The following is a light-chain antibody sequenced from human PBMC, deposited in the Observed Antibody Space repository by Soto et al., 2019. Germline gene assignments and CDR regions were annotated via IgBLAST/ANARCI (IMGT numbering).Light chain of an antibody. CDR2: LAS. Sequence: IQLTQSPSSLSASVGDRVTFTCRASQGINNFLAWYQQKTGKAPKLLIYLASTLQSGVPSRFSGGGSGTDFTLTIRSLQPDDFATYYCHQLRAYPLTFGGGTNVQIK. CDR1: QGINNF. CDR3: HQLRAYPLT. J-gene: IGKJ4*01. V-gene: IGKV1-9*01.